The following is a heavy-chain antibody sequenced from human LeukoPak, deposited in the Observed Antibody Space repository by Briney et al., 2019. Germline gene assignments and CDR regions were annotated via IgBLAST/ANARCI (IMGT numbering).Heavy chain of an antibody. J-gene: IGHJ4*02. CDR1: GYSFTSYW. V-gene: IGHV5-51*01. CDR3: ARVGVVVPAAIGGFDY. D-gene: IGHD2-2*01. CDR2: IYPGDSDT. Sequence: GESLKISCKGSGYSFTSYWIGWVRQVPGKGLEWMGIIYPGDSDTRYSPSFQGQVTISADKSISTAYLQWSSLKASDTAMYYCARVGVVVPAAIGGFDYWGQGTLVTVSS.